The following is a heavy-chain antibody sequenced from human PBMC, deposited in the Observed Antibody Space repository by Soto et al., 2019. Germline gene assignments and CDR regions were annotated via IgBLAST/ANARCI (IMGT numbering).Heavy chain of an antibody. CDR3: AREFIAADGTDYYYGMDV. CDR1: GFSFSSYA. V-gene: IGHV3-30-3*01. CDR2: ISYDGSNK. D-gene: IGHD6-13*01. Sequence: PGWSLRLSCAAAGFSFSSYAMHWVRQAPGKGLEWVAVISYDGSNKYYADSVKGRFTISRDNSKNTLCLQMNSLRAEDTAVYYCAREFIAADGTDYYYGMDVWGQGTTVTVSS. J-gene: IGHJ6*02.